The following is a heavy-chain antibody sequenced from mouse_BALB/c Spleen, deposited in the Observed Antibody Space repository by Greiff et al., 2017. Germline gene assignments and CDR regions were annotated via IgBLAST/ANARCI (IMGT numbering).Heavy chain of an antibody. Sequence: EVKLMESGGGLVQPGGSLRLSCATSGFTFTDYYMSWVRQPPGKALEWLGFIRNKANGYTTEYSASVKGRFTISRDNSQSILYLQMNTLRAEDSATYYCARVRRYDYAMDYWGQGTSVTVSS. CDR2: IRNKANGYTT. J-gene: IGHJ4*01. CDR1: GFTFTDYY. D-gene: IGHD2-14*01. V-gene: IGHV7-3*02. CDR3: ARVRRYDYAMDY.